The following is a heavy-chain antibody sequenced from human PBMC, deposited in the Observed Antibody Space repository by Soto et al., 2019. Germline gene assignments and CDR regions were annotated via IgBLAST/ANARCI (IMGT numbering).Heavy chain of an antibody. CDR3: ARHVGYYYYAMDV. CDR2: IYYSGST. V-gene: IGHV4-39*01. J-gene: IGHJ6*02. CDR1: GDSISSSSYY. Sequence: SETLSLTCTVSGDSISSSSYYWGWIRQPPGKGLEWIGSIYYSGSTYYNPSLKSRVTISVDTSKNQFSLKLSSVTAAADTAVYYCARHVGYYYYAMDVWGQGTTVTVSS.